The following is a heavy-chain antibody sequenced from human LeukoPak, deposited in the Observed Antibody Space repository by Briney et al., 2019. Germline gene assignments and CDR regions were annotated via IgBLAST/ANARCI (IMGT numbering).Heavy chain of an antibody. CDR2: IYTSGST. V-gene: IGHV4-61*02. J-gene: IGHJ4*02. CDR3: ARSPDFWSGYSYYFDY. D-gene: IGHD3-3*01. Sequence: SDTLSLTCTVSGGSISSGSYYWSWIRQPAGKGLEWIGRIYTSGSTNYNPSLKSRVTISVDTSKNQFSLKLSSVTAADTAVYYCARSPDFWSGYSYYFDYWGQGTLVTVSS. CDR1: GGSISSGSYY.